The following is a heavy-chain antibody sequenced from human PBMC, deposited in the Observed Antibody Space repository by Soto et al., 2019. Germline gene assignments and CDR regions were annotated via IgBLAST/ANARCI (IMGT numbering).Heavy chain of an antibody. CDR1: GYTFTSYY. D-gene: IGHD3-22*01. Sequence: ASVKVSCKASGYTFTSYYMHWVRQAPGQGLEWMGIINPSGGSTSYAQKFQGRVTITADKSTSTAYMELSSLRSEDTAVYYCASKGTYYYDSSGYLRPLQYYYYGMDVWGQGTTVTVSS. CDR2: INPSGGST. CDR3: ASKGTYYYDSSGYLRPLQYYYYGMDV. J-gene: IGHJ6*02. V-gene: IGHV1-46*01.